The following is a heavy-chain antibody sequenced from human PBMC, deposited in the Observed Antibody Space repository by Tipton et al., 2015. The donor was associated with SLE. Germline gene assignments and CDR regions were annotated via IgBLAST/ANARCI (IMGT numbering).Heavy chain of an antibody. V-gene: IGHV3-48*03. Sequence: SLRLSCVASGFTFSSYGINWVRQATGKGLEWVSYISSSGNTIYYADSVKGRFTISRDNAKNSLYLQMNSLRAEDTAVYYCAKDSGYDPYWYFDLWGRGTMVTVSS. D-gene: IGHD5-12*01. CDR2: ISSSGNTI. J-gene: IGHJ2*01. CDR3: AKDSGYDPYWYFDL. CDR1: GFTFSSYG.